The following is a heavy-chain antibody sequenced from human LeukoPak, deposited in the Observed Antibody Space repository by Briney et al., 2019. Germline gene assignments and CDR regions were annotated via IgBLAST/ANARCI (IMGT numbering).Heavy chain of an antibody. CDR3: ARAHPAASYYYYMDV. CDR2: IYHSGST. D-gene: IGHD2-2*01. J-gene: IGHJ6*03. Sequence: SETLSLTCTVSGYSISSGYYWGWIRQPPGKGLEWIGSIYHSGSTYYNPSFKSRVTISVDTSKNQFSLKLSSVTAADTAVYYCARAHPAASYYYYMDVWGKGTTVTVSS. V-gene: IGHV4-38-2*02. CDR1: GYSISSGYY.